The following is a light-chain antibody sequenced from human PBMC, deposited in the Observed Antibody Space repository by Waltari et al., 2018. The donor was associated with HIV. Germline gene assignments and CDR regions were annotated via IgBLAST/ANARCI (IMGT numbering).Light chain of an antibody. J-gene: IGKJ2*03. Sequence: EIVLTQSPATLSLSPGERATLSCRASQSVSSYLAWYQQKPGQAPRLLIYDASNRATGIPARFSGSGSGTDFTLTISSLAPEDSAVYYCQQLSFGQGTKLEI. CDR3: QQLS. CDR2: DAS. CDR1: QSVSSY. V-gene: IGKV3-11*01.